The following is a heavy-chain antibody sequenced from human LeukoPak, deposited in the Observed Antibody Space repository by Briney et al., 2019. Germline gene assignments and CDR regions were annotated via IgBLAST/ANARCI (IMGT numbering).Heavy chain of an antibody. Sequence: SETLSLTCAVYGGSFSGYYWSWIRQPPGKGLEWIGEINHSGSTNYNPSLKSRVTISVDTSKNQFSLKLSSVTAADTAVYYCAVSSSSWDYYYYYAMDVWGQGTTVTVSS. CDR2: INHSGST. J-gene: IGHJ6*02. V-gene: IGHV4-34*01. CDR1: GGSFSGYY. CDR3: AVSSSSWDYYYYYAMDV. D-gene: IGHD6-13*01.